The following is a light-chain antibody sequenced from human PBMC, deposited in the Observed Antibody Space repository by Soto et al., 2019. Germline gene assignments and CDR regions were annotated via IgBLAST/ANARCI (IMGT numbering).Light chain of an antibody. Sequence: QSALTQPASVSGSPGQSITISCTGTSSDVGNYNLVSWYQQHPDKAPKLMIYEVNKRPSGVSNRFSGSKSGNTASLTISGLQAEDEADYYCCSYAGSSTWVFGGGTKLTVL. V-gene: IGLV2-23*02. CDR3: CSYAGSSTWV. CDR2: EVN. CDR1: SSDVGNYNL. J-gene: IGLJ3*02.